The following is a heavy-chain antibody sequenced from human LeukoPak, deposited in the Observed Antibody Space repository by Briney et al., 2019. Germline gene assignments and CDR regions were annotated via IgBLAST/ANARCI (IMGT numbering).Heavy chain of an antibody. Sequence: GGSLRLSCAASGFTFDDYAMHWVRHAPGKGREWVSLISGDGGSTYYADSVKGRFTISRDNSKNSLYLQMNSLRTEDTALYYCAIGHNYYDILTGTLDYWGQGTLVTVSS. J-gene: IGHJ4*02. D-gene: IGHD3-9*01. CDR2: ISGDGGST. V-gene: IGHV3-43*02. CDR1: GFTFDDYA. CDR3: AIGHNYYDILTGTLDY.